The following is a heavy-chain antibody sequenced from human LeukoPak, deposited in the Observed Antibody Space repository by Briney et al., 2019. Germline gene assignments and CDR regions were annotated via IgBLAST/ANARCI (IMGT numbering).Heavy chain of an antibody. J-gene: IGHJ4*02. D-gene: IGHD6-19*01. CDR2: ISSSSSYI. Sequence: GGSLRLSCAASGFTFSSYSMNWVRQASGKGLEWVSSISSSSSYIYYADSVKGRFTISRDNAKNSLYLQMNSLRAEDTAVYYCARARWLAIYFDYWGQGTLVTVSS. V-gene: IGHV3-21*01. CDR1: GFTFSSYS. CDR3: ARARWLAIYFDY.